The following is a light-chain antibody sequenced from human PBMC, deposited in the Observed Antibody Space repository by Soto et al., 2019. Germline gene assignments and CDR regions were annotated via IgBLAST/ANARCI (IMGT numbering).Light chain of an antibody. J-gene: IGKJ3*01. CDR1: QSISPW. Sequence: DIQMTQSPSTLSASVGDRVTITCRASQSISPWLAWYQQKPGKAPKLLIYKASSLETGVPSRFSGSGSGTEFALTISSLQPDDFATYYCQQYNSYSPTFGPGTKGDIK. V-gene: IGKV1-5*03. CDR3: QQYNSYSPT. CDR2: KAS.